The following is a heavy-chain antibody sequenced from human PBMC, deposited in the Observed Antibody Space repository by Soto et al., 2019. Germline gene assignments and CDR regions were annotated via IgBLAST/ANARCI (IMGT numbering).Heavy chain of an antibody. Sequence: SVKVSCKASGGTFSSYTISWVRQAPGQGLEWMGRIIPILGIANYAQKFQGRVTITADKSTSTAYMELSSLRSEDTAVYYCASSDIVVVPAAISGTESPHGAFDIWGQGTMVTVSS. CDR1: GGTFSSYT. CDR3: ASSDIVVVPAAISGTESPHGAFDI. V-gene: IGHV1-69*02. CDR2: IIPILGIA. D-gene: IGHD2-2*01. J-gene: IGHJ3*02.